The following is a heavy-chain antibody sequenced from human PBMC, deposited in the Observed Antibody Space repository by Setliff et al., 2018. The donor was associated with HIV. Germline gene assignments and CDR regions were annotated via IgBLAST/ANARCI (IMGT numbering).Heavy chain of an antibody. CDR3: ARHSITLVVGVPERDDAFDI. CDR1: GGSISSDSYY. D-gene: IGHD3-22*01. J-gene: IGHJ3*02. Sequence: SETLSLTCTVSGGSISSDSYYWGWIRQPPGKGLESIGTLFYNGATYYSPSLKGRVIISVDTSKNQFSLRLTSVTAADTAVYYCARHSITLVVGVPERDDAFDIWGQGTMVTVSS. CDR2: LFYNGAT. V-gene: IGHV4-39*01.